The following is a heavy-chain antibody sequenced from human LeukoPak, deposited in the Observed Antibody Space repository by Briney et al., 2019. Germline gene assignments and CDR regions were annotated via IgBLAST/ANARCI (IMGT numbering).Heavy chain of an antibody. V-gene: IGHV4-39*01. J-gene: IGHJ4*02. CDR2: IYYSGST. CDR3: ARRIDLDGSTFDY. D-gene: IGHD3-10*01. Sequence: PSETLSLACTVSGGSISSYCWVWICQPPGKGLEWLGSIYYSGSTSYNPSLKRRITISVDTSKNQFSLKLSAVTAADTAVYYCARRIDLDGSTFDYWDQGALVTVSS. CDR1: GGSISSYC.